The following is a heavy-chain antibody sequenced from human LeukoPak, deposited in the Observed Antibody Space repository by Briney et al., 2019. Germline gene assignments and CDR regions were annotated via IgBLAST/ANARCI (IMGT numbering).Heavy chain of an antibody. CDR3: ARSSGWDY. CDR2: IYYSGST. Sequence: SETLSLTCTVSGGSISSSSYSWGWIRQPPGKGLEWIGSIYYSGSTYYNPSLKSRVTISVDTSKNQFSLKLSSVTAADTAVYYCARSSGWDYWGQGTLVTVSS. J-gene: IGHJ4*02. CDR1: GGSISSSSYS. D-gene: IGHD6-19*01. V-gene: IGHV4-39*01.